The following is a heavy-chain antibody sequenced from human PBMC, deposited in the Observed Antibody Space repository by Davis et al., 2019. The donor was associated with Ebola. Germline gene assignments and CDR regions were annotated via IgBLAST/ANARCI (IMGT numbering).Heavy chain of an antibody. D-gene: IGHD4-17*01. V-gene: IGHV5-51*01. CDR1: GYPFPNYW. CDR3: ARHSGWPAVTTIWRKAPVGLIFED. J-gene: IGHJ4*02. Sequence: GESLKISCEGSGYPFPNYWIAWMRQRPGRGLEWMGIIYAGDSDTTYSPSFAGQVSISADRATSTASMWFFSLRPSDTAMYYCARHSGWPAVTTIWRKAPVGLIFEDWGQGTLVTVSS. CDR2: IYAGDSDT.